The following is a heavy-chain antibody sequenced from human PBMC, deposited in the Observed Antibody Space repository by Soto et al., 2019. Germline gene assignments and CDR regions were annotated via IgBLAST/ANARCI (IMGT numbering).Heavy chain of an antibody. V-gene: IGHV1-18*01. D-gene: IGHD4-17*01. CDR1: GYGFMNYG. J-gene: IGHJ4*02. CDR3: ARGWDYTDYYGDF. Sequence: ASVKVSCKASGYGFMNYGISCVLQSPGQGLEWMGWISTYSGNTDYAQKFQDRVTMTADASINTAYMELRNLRSDDTAVYYCARGWDYTDYYGDFWGQGTLVTVSS. CDR2: ISTYSGNT.